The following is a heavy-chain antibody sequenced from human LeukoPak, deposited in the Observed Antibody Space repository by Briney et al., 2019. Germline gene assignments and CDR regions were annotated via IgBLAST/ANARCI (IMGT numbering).Heavy chain of an antibody. CDR2: IYYSGST. J-gene: IGHJ4*02. CDR3: ARHPSSSSWYTEYFDY. D-gene: IGHD6-13*01. Sequence: SGPLSLPCPVSGGSISSYYWSWIRPPPGKGLGWIGYIYYSGSTDYNPSLKSRVTISVDTSKKQFSLKLSSVTAADTAVYYCARHPSSSSWYTEYFDYWGQGTLVTVSS. CDR1: GGSISSYY. V-gene: IGHV4-59*08.